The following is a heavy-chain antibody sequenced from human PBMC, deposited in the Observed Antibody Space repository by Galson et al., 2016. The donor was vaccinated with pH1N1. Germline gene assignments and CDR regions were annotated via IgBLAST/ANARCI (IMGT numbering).Heavy chain of an antibody. D-gene: IGHD4-17*01. CDR1: GYTFTDYY. J-gene: IGHJ4*02. V-gene: IGHV1-2*06. CDR2: INANNGAT. CDR3: ARPCYGDPHDY. Sequence: SVKVSCKASGYTFTDYYIRWVRQGPGQGLEWMGRINANNGATNSAQKFQGRVTMTTDTSISTAYMELGRLRSDDTAMFYCARPCYGDPHDYWSQGTLVTVSS.